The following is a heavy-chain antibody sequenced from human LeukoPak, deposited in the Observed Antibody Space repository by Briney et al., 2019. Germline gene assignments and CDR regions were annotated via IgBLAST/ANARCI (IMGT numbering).Heavy chain of an antibody. D-gene: IGHD4-17*01. V-gene: IGHV3-7*01. CDR1: GFTFSTYW. J-gene: IGHJ4*02. CDR3: ARDPDYGDPGPFWDY. Sequence: GGSLRLSCVASGFTFSTYWMSWVRQAPAKGLEWVANINQDGSGRYHVDSVKGRITTSRDNAKNSLYLQMNSLRAEDTAVYYCARDPDYGDPGPFWDYWGQGTLVTVSS. CDR2: INQDGSGR.